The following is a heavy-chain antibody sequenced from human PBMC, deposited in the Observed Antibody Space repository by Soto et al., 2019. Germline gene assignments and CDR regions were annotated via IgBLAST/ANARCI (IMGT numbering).Heavy chain of an antibody. CDR2: ISGSGGST. CDR3: AKGTVGATRPSPRVDAFDI. V-gene: IGHV3-23*01. D-gene: IGHD1-26*01. Sequence: GGSLRLSCAASGFTFSSYAMSWVRQAPGKGLEWVSAISGSGGSTYYADSVKGRFTISRDNSKNTLYLQMNSLRAEDTAVYYCAKGTVGATRPSPRVDAFDIWGQGTMVTVSS. CDR1: GFTFSSYA. J-gene: IGHJ3*02.